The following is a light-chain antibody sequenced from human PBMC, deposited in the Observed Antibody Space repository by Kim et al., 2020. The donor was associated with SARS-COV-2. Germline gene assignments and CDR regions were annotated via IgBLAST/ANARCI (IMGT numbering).Light chain of an antibody. CDR2: RAS. CDR1: RIIGNS. V-gene: IGKV1-5*03. Sequence: DIQMTQSPSILSASVGDRVTITCRASRIIGNSLAWFQQRPGKCTELLFFRASSLRGGVPTRFSSSGSGTEFTLTISILQPEDVATYNCQQYKNDWTFGRGTKVDIK. J-gene: IGKJ1*01. CDR3: QQYKNDWT.